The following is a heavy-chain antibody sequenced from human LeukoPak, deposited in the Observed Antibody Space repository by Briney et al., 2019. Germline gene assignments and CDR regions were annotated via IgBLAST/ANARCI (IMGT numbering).Heavy chain of an antibody. CDR3: ARGRHPDLDYDYCMDV. D-gene: IGHD3/OR15-3a*01. CDR2: INPNSGGT. J-gene: IGHJ6*03. CDR1: GYTFTGYY. V-gene: IGHV1-2*06. Sequence: ASVKVSCKASGYTFTGYYMHWVRQAPGQGLEWMGRINPNSGGTNYAQKFQGRVTMTRDTSISTAYMELSRLRSDDTAVYYCARGRHPDLDYDYCMDVWGKGTTVTVSS.